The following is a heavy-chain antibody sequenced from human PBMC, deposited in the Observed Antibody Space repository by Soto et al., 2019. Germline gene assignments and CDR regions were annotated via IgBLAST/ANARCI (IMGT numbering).Heavy chain of an antibody. Sequence: VQLQESGPGLVKASETLSLTCTVSGGSLSGGSYYWNWIRQPPGKQMEWIGYIYDSGATKYNTSLKSRVTISQDTSKKQFSLKMNSVTPSDTAVYYCARDWGPYWFDPWGQGILVTVSS. J-gene: IGHJ5*02. CDR1: GGSLSGGSYY. CDR2: IYDSGAT. CDR3: ARDWGPYWFDP. D-gene: IGHD3-16*01. V-gene: IGHV4-61*01.